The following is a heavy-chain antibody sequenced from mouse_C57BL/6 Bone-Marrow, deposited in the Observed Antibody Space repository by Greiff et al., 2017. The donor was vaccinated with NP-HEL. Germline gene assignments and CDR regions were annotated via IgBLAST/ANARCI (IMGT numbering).Heavy chain of an antibody. CDR3: ARQGYYYGSSYVRAMDY. V-gene: IGHV5-15*01. J-gene: IGHJ4*01. CDR2: ISNLAYSI. D-gene: IGHD1-1*01. Sequence: DVKLQESGGGLVHPGGSLKLSCAASGFTFSDYGMAWVRQAPRKGPEWVAFISNLAYSIYYADTVTGRFTISRENAKNTLYLEMSSLRSEDTAMYYCARQGYYYGSSYVRAMDYWGQGTSVTVSS. CDR1: GFTFSDYG.